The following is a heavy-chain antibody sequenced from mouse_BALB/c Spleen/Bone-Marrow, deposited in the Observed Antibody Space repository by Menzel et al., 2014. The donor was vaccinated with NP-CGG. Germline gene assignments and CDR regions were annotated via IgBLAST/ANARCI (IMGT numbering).Heavy chain of an antibody. CDR2: IYPGDGET. CDR3: ASVYDYGRGYAMDY. D-gene: IGHD2-4*01. Sequence: VQLVESGAELVRPGSSGKISCKASGYAFSNYGMNWVKQRPGQGLEWIGQIYPGDGETNYNGEFEGRVTLTADKSSSTAYMQVSSLTSEDSAVYFCASVYDYGRGYAMDYWGQGTSVTVSS. V-gene: IGHV1-80*01. CDR1: GYAFSNYG. J-gene: IGHJ4*01.